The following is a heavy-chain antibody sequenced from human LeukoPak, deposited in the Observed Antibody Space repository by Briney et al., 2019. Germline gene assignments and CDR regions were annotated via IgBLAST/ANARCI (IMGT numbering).Heavy chain of an antibody. Sequence: GGSLRLSCAASGFTFSNLGMHWVRQAPGKGLEWVAFVRPDGSSQYYADSVKGRFTISRDNSKNTLYLQMNSLRAEDTAFYYCAKDQAGTWGLDYWGQGTLVTVSS. D-gene: IGHD3-10*01. CDR2: VRPDGSSQ. CDR3: AKDQAGTWGLDY. J-gene: IGHJ4*02. V-gene: IGHV3-30*02. CDR1: GFTFSNLG.